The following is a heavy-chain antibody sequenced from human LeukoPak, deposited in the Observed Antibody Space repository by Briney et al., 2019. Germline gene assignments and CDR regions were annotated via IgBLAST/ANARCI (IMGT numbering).Heavy chain of an antibody. CDR1: GFTFSSYA. D-gene: IGHD2-15*01. CDR3: AKESRGCSGGSCFYYYYYYMDV. J-gene: IGHJ6*03. Sequence: GGSLRLSCAASGFTFSSYAMSWVRQAPGKGLEWVSAISGSGGSTYYADSVKGRFTISRDNSKNTLYLQMHSLRAEDTAVYYCAKESRGCSGGSCFYYYYYYMDVWGKGTTVTVSS. CDR2: ISGSGGST. V-gene: IGHV3-23*01.